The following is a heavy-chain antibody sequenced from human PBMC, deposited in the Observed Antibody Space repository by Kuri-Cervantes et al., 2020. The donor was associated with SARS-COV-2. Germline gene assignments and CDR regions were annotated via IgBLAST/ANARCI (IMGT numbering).Heavy chain of an antibody. D-gene: IGHD6-19*01. V-gene: IGHV3-48*01. Sequence: GESLKISCAASGFTFSSYSMNWVRQAPGKGLEWVSYINSDSSTIYYADSVKGRFTISRDNAKNSLYLQMNSLRAEDTAVYYCTLAVAAAVWGQGTLVTVSS. CDR3: TLAVAAAV. J-gene: IGHJ4*02. CDR2: INSDSSTI. CDR1: GFTFSSYS.